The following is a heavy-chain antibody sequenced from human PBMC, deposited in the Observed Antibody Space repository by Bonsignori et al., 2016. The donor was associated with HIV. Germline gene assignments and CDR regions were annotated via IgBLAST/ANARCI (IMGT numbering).Heavy chain of an antibody. J-gene: IGHJ4*02. Sequence: QVQLVQSGAEVKRPGASVKVSCKASGYTFTNFYIHWVRQAPGKGLEWIGWINPNSGGTDYAHNFKCRVTLTRDTSINTAFMELSRLASDDTAVFYCARGDTPMDFVEFWGQGTLVTV. CDR2: INPNSGGT. D-gene: IGHD2-15*01. CDR1: GYTFTNFY. CDR3: ARGDTPMDFVEF. V-gene: IGHV1-2*02.